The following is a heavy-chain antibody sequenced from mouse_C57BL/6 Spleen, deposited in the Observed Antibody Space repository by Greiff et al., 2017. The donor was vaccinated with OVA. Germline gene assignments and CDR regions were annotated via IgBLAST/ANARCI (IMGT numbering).Heavy chain of an antibody. V-gene: IGHV1-55*01. CDR3: ARAPYYYGSRYAMDY. CDR2: IYPGSGST. J-gene: IGHJ4*01. Sequence: VQLQQPGAELVKPGASVKMSCKASGYTFTSYWITWVKQRPGQGLEWIGDIYPGSGSTNYNEKFKSKATLTVDTSSSTAYMQLSSLTSEDSAVYYCARAPYYYGSRYAMDYWGQGTSVTVSS. D-gene: IGHD1-1*01. CDR1: GYTFTSYW.